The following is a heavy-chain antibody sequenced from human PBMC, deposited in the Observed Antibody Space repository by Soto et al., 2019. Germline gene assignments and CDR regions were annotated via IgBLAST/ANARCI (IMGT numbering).Heavy chain of an antibody. CDR1: GYRFTTYW. CDR3: ARGGKGGSNFYGLDV. V-gene: IGHV5-51*01. J-gene: IGHJ6*02. CDR2: FYPCDSDS. D-gene: IGHD1-26*01. Sequence: GESLKISCHASGYRFTTYWIGWVLQMPGKGLEWMGIFYPCDSDSTYSPSFQGQVTISGDKSISAAYLQWSSLKASDTAIYYCARGGKGGSNFYGLDVWGQGTTVTSP.